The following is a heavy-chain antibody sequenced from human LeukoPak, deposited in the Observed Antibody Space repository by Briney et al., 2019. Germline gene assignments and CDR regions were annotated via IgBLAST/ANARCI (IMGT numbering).Heavy chain of an antibody. Sequence: SETLPLTCAVYGGSFSGYYWSWIRQPPGKGLEWIGEINHSGSTNYNPSLKSRVTISVDTSKNQFSLKLSSVTAADTAVYYCARAGLLWFGEYYFDYWGQGTLVTVSS. D-gene: IGHD3-10*01. J-gene: IGHJ4*02. CDR3: ARAGLLWFGEYYFDY. V-gene: IGHV4-34*01. CDR2: INHSGST. CDR1: GGSFSGYY.